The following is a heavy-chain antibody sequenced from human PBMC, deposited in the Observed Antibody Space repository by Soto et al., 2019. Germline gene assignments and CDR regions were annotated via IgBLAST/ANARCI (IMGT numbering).Heavy chain of an antibody. CDR3: ARRDGYCSGGSCYTGAFDI. CDR2: IYYSGST. J-gene: IGHJ3*02. V-gene: IGHV4-39*01. D-gene: IGHD2-15*01. Sequence: SETLSLTCTVSGGSISSSSYYWGWIRQPPGKGLEWIGSIYYSGSTYYNPSLKSRVTISVDTSKNQFSLKLSSVTAADTAVYYCARRDGYCSGGSCYTGAFDIWGQGTMVTVSS. CDR1: GGSISSSSYY.